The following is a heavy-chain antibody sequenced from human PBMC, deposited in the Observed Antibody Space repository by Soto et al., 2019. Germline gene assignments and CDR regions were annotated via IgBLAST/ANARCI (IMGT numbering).Heavy chain of an antibody. J-gene: IGHJ3*02. CDR2: ISGSAAST. V-gene: IGHV3-23*01. CDR3: VAGTRYCSGGGCSLGALDI. Sequence: GGSLRLSCAASGFTFNNYGMSWVRQAPGKGLEWVSAISGSAASTYYADSVKGRFTISRDNSKNTLYLQMNSLRAEDTALYYCVAGTRYCSGGGCSLGALDIWGQGTMVTVSS. D-gene: IGHD2-15*01. CDR1: GFTFNNYG.